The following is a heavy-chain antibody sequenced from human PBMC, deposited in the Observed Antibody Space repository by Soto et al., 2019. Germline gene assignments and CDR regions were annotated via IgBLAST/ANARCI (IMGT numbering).Heavy chain of an antibody. CDR1: GYDFNIYD. D-gene: IGHD3-3*01. J-gene: IGHJ6*02. V-gene: IGHV1-8*01. CDR2: MTPKRETP. CDR3: ARGGHGFWSGETYYYAMDV. Sequence: QVHLVQSGAEVKKPGASVKVSCTASGYDFNIYDIHWVRQSTGQGLEWMGWMTPKRETPGYAPKFQGRFPMTRDTSRSAVYMELSSLGSEDTAVYFGARGGHGFWSGETYYYAMDVWGQGTTVTVSS.